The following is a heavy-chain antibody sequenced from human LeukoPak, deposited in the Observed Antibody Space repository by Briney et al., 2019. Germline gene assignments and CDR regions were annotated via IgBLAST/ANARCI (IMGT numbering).Heavy chain of an antibody. D-gene: IGHD4-17*01. Sequence: GGSPRLSCVASGFTFSSYNMKWVRQAPGTGLEWVSSIGRSSDKIYYADSLKGRFTISRDNAKNSLFLQMNSLRVEDTAVYYCARGNYGDYTRNDAFDIWGQGTMVTVSS. CDR1: GFTFSSYN. CDR3: ARGNYGDYTRNDAFDI. J-gene: IGHJ3*02. V-gene: IGHV3-21*01. CDR2: IGRSSDKI.